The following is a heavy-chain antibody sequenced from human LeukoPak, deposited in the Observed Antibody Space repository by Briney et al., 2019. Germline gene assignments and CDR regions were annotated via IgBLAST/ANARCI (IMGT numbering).Heavy chain of an antibody. CDR1: HGSLSSDNW. D-gene: IGHD4-17*01. Sequence: PGTLSLTCAVSHGSLSSDNWWSGVRQPPGKGLEWIGKIYNSGSTNYNPSLKSRATIQVDTSQNQFSLKLSSVTPADTPVYYFPRGTVSTGHFYYWGQGALV. CDR2: IYNSGST. J-gene: IGHJ4*02. CDR3: PRGTVSTGHFYY. V-gene: IGHV4-4*03.